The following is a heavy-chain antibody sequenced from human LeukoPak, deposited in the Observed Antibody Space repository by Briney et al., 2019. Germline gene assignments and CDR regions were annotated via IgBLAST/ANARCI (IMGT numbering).Heavy chain of an antibody. Sequence: SETLSLTCTVSGGSISSSSYYWGWIRQPPGKGLERVGRIYYSGSTYYNPSLKSRVTISVDTSKNQFSLELSSVTAADTAVYYCARHGERMATFRQYYFDYWGQGALVTVSS. CDR2: IYYSGST. D-gene: IGHD5-24*01. CDR1: GGSISSSSYY. CDR3: ARHGERMATFRQYYFDY. J-gene: IGHJ4*02. V-gene: IGHV4-39*01.